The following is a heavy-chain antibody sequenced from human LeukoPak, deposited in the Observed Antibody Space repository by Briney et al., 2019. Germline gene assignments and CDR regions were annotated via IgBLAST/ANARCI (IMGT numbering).Heavy chain of an antibody. CDR1: GFTFSSYW. D-gene: IGHD1-1*01. CDR3: ATYKNQLRTVYFDY. J-gene: IGHJ4*02. Sequence: GGPLRLSCAASGFTFSSYWMSWVRQAPGKGLEWVANIKQDGSDKNYVDSVKGRFTISKDNAKNLLSLEMNGLRAEDTAVYYCATYKNQLRTVYFDYWGQGTLVTVSS. V-gene: IGHV3-7*02. CDR2: IKQDGSDK.